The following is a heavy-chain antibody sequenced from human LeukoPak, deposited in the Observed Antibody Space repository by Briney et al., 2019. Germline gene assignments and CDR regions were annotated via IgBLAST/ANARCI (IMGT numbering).Heavy chain of an antibody. J-gene: IGHJ4*02. CDR1: GYTFTGYY. Sequence: ASVKVSCKASGYTFTGYYMHWVRQAPGQGLEWMGWINPNSGGTNYAQKFQGRVTMTRDTSISTAYMELSRLRSDDTAVYYCARRGPDIVVVPAFDYWGQGTLVTVSS. V-gene: IGHV1-2*02. CDR2: INPNSGGT. CDR3: ARRGPDIVVVPAFDY. D-gene: IGHD2-2*01.